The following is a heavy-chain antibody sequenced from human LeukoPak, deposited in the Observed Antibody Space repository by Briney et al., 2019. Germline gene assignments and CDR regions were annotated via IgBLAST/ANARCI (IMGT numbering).Heavy chain of an antibody. D-gene: IGHD3-16*01. CDR3: ARFEMGADYYYMDV. Sequence: AGGSLRLSCAASGFTFDDYGMSWVRQAPGKGLEWVSGINWNGGSTGYADSVKGRFTISRDNAKNSLYLQMNSLRAEDTAVYYCARFEMGADYYYMDVWGKGTTVTVSS. J-gene: IGHJ6*03. V-gene: IGHV3-20*04. CDR1: GFTFDDYG. CDR2: INWNGGST.